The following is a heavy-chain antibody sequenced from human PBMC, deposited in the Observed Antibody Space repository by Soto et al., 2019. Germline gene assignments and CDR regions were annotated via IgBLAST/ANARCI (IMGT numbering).Heavy chain of an antibody. CDR3: ATRDTGMVY. J-gene: IGHJ4*02. V-gene: IGHV4-4*02. Sequence: QVQLQESGPGLVKPSGTLSLTCAVSGVSIGSHDWWTWVRQPPGKGLEWIGESHQSGNTHYNSSLGSRVTISLDKSKNHFSLQLSSVTVADTAVYYCATRDTGMVYWGQGTLVTVSS. CDR2: SHQSGNT. CDR1: GVSIGSHDW. D-gene: IGHD5-18*01.